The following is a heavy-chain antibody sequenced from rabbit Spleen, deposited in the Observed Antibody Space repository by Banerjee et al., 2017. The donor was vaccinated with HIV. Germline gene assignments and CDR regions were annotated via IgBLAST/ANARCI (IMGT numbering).Heavy chain of an antibody. CDR1: GVSFSDKDV. V-gene: IGHV1S40*01. CDR3: ARDTSSSFSSYGMDL. D-gene: IGHD1-1*01. Sequence: QSLEESGGGLVKPGASLTLTCKASGVSFSDKDVMCWVRQAPGKGLEWIACIDTGSSGFTYFATWAKGRFTFSKTSSTTVTLQMTRLTAADTATYFCARDTSSSFSSYGMDLWGPGTLVTVS. J-gene: IGHJ6*01. CDR2: IDTGSSGFT.